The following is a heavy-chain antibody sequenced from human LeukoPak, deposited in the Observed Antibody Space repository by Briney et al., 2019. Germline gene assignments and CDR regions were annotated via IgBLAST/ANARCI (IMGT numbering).Heavy chain of an antibody. V-gene: IGHV1-69*06. D-gene: IGHD3-10*01. Sequence: ASVKVSCKASGGTFSSYAISWVRQAPGQGLEWMGGIIPIFGTANYAQKFQGRVTITADKSTSTAYMELSSLRSEDTAVYYCAGGPTMVRGVGANKNYYYYYYMDVWGKGTTVTVSS. CDR2: IIPIFGTA. CDR3: AGGPTMVRGVGANKNYYYYYYMDV. J-gene: IGHJ6*03. CDR1: GGTFSSYA.